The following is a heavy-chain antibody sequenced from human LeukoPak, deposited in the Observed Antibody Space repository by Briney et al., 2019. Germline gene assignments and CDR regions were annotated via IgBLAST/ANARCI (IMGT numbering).Heavy chain of an antibody. CDR2: IIPIFGTA. D-gene: IGHD6-13*01. J-gene: IGHJ5*02. V-gene: IGHV1-69*05. CDR1: GGTFSSYA. Sequence: SVKVSCKASGGTFSSYAISWVRQAPGQGLEWMGGIIPIFGTANYAQKFQGRVTITTDESTSTAYMELSSLRSEDTAVYYCARAGVAAGNWFDPWGQGNLVTVSS. CDR3: ARAGVAAGNWFDP.